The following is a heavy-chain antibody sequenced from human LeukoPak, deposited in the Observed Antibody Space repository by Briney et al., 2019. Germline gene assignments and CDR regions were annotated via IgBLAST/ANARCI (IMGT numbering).Heavy chain of an antibody. CDR3: ANFDGSSQAFHL. J-gene: IGHJ3*01. V-gene: IGHV3-30*18. D-gene: IGHD6-13*01. Sequence: GGSLRLSCAASGFTFSNFGMHWVRQAPGKGLEWVAAVLYDGSKKFYSDSVKGRSSIYRDNSNYTLFVQMHSLRPDDTAVYYCANFDGSSQAFHLWGQGTMVTVSS. CDR1: GFTFSNFG. CDR2: VLYDGSKK.